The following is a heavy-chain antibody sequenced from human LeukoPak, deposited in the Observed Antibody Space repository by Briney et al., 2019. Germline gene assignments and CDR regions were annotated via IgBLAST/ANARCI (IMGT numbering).Heavy chain of an antibody. V-gene: IGHV1-2*02. J-gene: IGHJ3*02. CDR2: INPNTGGT. CDR1: GYTFTSYY. Sequence: GASVKVSCKSSGYTFTSYYMHWVRQAPGQGLEWMGWINPNTGGTNYAQKFQGRVTMIRDTSISTAYMELRRLRPDDTAVYYCATLWFGEYGDGFDIWGQGTMVTVSS. CDR3: ATLWFGEYGDGFDI. D-gene: IGHD3-10*01.